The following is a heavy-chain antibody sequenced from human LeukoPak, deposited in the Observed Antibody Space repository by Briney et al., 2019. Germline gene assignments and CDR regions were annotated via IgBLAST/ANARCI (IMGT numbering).Heavy chain of an antibody. D-gene: IGHD5-18*01. V-gene: IGHV4-30-4*01. CDR3: ASSHGDSYGIDY. J-gene: IGHJ4*02. CDR2: IYYSGST. CDR1: GGSISSGDYY. Sequence: SETLSLTRTVSGGSISSGDYYWSWIRQPPGKGLEWIGYIYYSGSTYYNPSLKSRVTISVDTSKNQFSLKLSSVTAADTAVYYCASSHGDSYGIDYWGQGTLVTVSS.